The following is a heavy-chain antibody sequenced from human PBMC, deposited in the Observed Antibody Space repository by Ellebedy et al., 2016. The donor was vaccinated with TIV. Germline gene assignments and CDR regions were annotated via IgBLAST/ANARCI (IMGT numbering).Heavy chain of an antibody. V-gene: IGHV1-46*01. CDR3: ARDAHRMKDY. Sequence: AASVKVSCKASGYSFTGYYMHWVRQAPGQGLEWMGVIDPSGGSTGYAQKFQGRVTMTRDTSTSTVYMELSSLRSEDTAVYYCARDAHRMKDYWGQGTLVTVSS. D-gene: IGHD2-15*01. J-gene: IGHJ4*02. CDR1: GYSFTGYY. CDR2: IDPSGGST.